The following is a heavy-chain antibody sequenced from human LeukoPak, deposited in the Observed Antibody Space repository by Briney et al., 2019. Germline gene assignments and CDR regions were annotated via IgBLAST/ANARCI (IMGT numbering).Heavy chain of an antibody. CDR3: ARGLRGYGDYYYYYMDV. D-gene: IGHD4-17*01. V-gene: IGHV1-2*02. J-gene: IGHJ6*03. Sequence: GASVKVSCKASGYTFTSYYIHWVRQAPGRGLEWMGWINPNSGGTNYAQKFQGRVTMTRDTSISTAYMELSRLRSDDTAVYYCARGLRGYGDYYYYYMDVWGKGTTVTVSS. CDR2: INPNSGGT. CDR1: GYTFTSYY.